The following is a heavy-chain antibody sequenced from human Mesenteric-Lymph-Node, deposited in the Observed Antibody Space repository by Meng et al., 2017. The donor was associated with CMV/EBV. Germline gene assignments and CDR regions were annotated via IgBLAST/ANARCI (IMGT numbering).Heavy chain of an antibody. V-gene: IGHV3-23*01. CDR3: ARGYCSSISCLFDY. CDR2: ISGSGGST. Sequence: GESLKISCAASGFTFSSYAMSWVRQAPGKGLEWVSAISGSGGSTYYADSVKGRFTISRDNAKNTLYLQMNSLRAEDTAVYYCARGYCSSISCLFDYWGQGTLVTVSS. J-gene: IGHJ4*02. D-gene: IGHD2-2*01. CDR1: GFTFSSYA.